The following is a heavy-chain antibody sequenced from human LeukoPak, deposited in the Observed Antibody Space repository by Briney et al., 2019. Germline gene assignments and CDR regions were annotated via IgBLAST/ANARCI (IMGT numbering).Heavy chain of an antibody. Sequence: KASETLSLTCGVYGGSFSGYYWSWLRQPPGKGLEWIGEINHSGSTNYNSSLKSRVTISVDTSKNQFSLKLSSVTAADTAVYYCARGYCSGGSCYSYYYYNYMDVWGKGTTVTVSS. D-gene: IGHD2-15*01. J-gene: IGHJ6*03. CDR1: GGSFSGYY. CDR2: INHSGST. CDR3: ARGYCSGGSCYSYYYYNYMDV. V-gene: IGHV4-34*01.